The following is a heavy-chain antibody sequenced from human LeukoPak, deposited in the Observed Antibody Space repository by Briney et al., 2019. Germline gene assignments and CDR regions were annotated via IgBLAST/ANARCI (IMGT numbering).Heavy chain of an antibody. CDR3: ARALWPLLRYFDGLTFDP. CDR1: GYSITSAYY. CDR2: FFLKGST. D-gene: IGHD3-9*01. Sequence: PSETLSLTCTVSGYSITSAYYWGWIRQPPGKGLEWIGSFFLKGSTYYNPSLKSRVTISVDTSKNQFSLTLSSVTAADTAVYYCARALWPLLRYFDGLTFDPWGQGTLVTVSS. J-gene: IGHJ5*02. V-gene: IGHV4-38-2*02.